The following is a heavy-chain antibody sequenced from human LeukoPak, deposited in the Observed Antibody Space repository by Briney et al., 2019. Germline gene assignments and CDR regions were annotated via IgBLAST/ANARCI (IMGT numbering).Heavy chain of an antibody. Sequence: GASVKVSCKASGYTFTTYGITWVRQAPGQGLEWMGWISAYNGNTNYAQKLQGRVTMTTDTSTSTAYMELRSLRSDDTAVYYCARDGDSYGYLGGGYWGQGTPVTVSS. CDR3: ARDGDSYGYLGGGY. CDR2: ISAYNGNT. CDR1: GYTFTTYG. D-gene: IGHD5-18*01. J-gene: IGHJ4*02. V-gene: IGHV1-18*01.